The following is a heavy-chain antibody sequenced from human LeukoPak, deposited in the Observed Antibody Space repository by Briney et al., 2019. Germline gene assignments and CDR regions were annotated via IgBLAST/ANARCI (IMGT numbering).Heavy chain of an antibody. V-gene: IGHV1-2*02. D-gene: IGHD2-15*01. CDR2: INPNSGGT. Sequence: ASLSVSCTPSGYTFTAYYMHWVRQAPGPGLGWMGWINPNSGGTNYAQKFQGRVTMTRDTSISTAYMELSRLRSDDTAVYYCARDENPSVYCSGGSCYEAGYWGQGTLVTVSS. J-gene: IGHJ4*02. CDR3: ARDENPSVYCSGGSCYEAGY. CDR1: GYTFTAYY.